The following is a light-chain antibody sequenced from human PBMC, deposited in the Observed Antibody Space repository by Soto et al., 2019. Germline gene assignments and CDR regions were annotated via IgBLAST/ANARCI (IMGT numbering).Light chain of an antibody. V-gene: IGKV3-20*01. CDR2: GAS. CDR3: QQYATSPLT. Sequence: DIVLTQSPGTLSLSPGERAALSCGASQSLSNNFLAWYQQKPGQAPRLLISGASSRATGIPDRFSGSGSGTDSTLTITRVEPEDFAVYYCQQYATSPLTFGGGTKVDIK. CDR1: QSLSNNF. J-gene: IGKJ4*01.